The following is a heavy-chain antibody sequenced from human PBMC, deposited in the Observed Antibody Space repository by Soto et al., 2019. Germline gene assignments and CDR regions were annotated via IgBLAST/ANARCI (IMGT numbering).Heavy chain of an antibody. Sequence: EVQLLESGGGLVQPGGSLRLSCAASGFTFSSYAMSWVRQAPGKGLEWVSAISGSGGSTYYADSVKGRFTISRDNSKNTLYLQMNSLRAEDTAVYYCAKDIFRSGSYGDYGMDVWGQGTTVTVSS. CDR1: GFTFSSYA. V-gene: IGHV3-23*01. CDR3: AKDIFRSGSYGDYGMDV. CDR2: ISGSGGST. D-gene: IGHD3-22*01. J-gene: IGHJ6*02.